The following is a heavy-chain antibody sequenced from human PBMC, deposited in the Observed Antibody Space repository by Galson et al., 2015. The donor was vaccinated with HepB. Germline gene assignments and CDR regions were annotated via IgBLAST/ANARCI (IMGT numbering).Heavy chain of an antibody. Sequence: SLRLSCAASGFTFSSYGMHWVRQAPGKGLEWVAVISYDRSNIYYVDSVKGRFTISKDNNKDTLFLQMNSLRPEDTAVYYCARGLTGYSSNWKAHYMDVWGKWTTVTVAS. CDR1: GFTFSSYG. J-gene: IGHJ6*03. CDR3: ARGLTGYSSNWKAHYMDV. D-gene: IGHD6-13*01. V-gene: IGHV3-30*03. CDR2: ISYDRSNI.